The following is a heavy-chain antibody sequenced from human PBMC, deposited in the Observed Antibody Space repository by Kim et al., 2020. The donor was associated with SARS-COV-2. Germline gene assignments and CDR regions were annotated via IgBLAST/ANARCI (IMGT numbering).Heavy chain of an antibody. J-gene: IGHJ5*02. Sequence: GGSLRLSCAASGFTFSTYWMTWVRQAPGKGLEWVANIKEDGGEKYYVGSVEGRFTISRDSAKNSLFLQMNSLRAEDTAVYYCARLHSTWVQGTLVTVSS. CDR3: ARLHST. CDR1: GFTFSTYW. D-gene: IGHD3-3*02. V-gene: IGHV3-7*01. CDR2: IKEDGGEK.